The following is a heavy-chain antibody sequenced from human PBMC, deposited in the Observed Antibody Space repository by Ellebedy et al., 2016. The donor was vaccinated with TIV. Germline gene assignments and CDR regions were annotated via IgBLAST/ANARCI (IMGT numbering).Heavy chain of an antibody. CDR3: AGVGYNGWDFDY. CDR2: IEQDGSKK. Sequence: GESLKISCAASGFTFSSYWITWVRQAPGKGLEWVAIIEQDGSKKYYVDSVKGRFTISRDNAQNSLYLQMNSLRAEDTAVYYCAGVGYNGWDFDYWGQGTLVTVSS. V-gene: IGHV3-7*01. D-gene: IGHD6-19*01. J-gene: IGHJ4*02. CDR1: GFTFSSYW.